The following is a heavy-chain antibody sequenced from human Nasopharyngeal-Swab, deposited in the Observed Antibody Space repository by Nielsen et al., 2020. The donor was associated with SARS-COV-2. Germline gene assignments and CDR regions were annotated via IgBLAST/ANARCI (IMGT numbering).Heavy chain of an antibody. CDR1: GFTFRSHV. CDR3: AKDVAYGGNGDAFDI. D-gene: IGHD4-23*01. V-gene: IGHV3-23*01. CDR2: TSGSGGST. Sequence: GESLKISCAASGFTFRSHVMSWVRQVPGEGLEWVSATSGSGGSTYYADSVKGRFTISRDNSKNTLYLQMNSLRAEDTAVYYCAKDVAYGGNGDAFDIWGQGTLVTVSS. J-gene: IGHJ3*02.